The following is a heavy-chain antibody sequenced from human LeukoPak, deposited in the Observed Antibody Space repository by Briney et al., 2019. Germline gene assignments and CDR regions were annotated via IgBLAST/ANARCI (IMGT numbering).Heavy chain of an antibody. D-gene: IGHD1-26*01. CDR1: ELAFKNVW. Sequence: GGSLRLSCGASELAFKNVWMSWVRQAPGKGLEWVGRISSKSDGGTTDYGAPVKGRFTISRDDSKNTLYLQMNSLKTEDTAVYYCTTEGGELTFDYWGQGTLVTVSS. J-gene: IGHJ4*02. CDR2: ISSKSDGGTT. CDR3: TTEGGELTFDY. V-gene: IGHV3-15*01.